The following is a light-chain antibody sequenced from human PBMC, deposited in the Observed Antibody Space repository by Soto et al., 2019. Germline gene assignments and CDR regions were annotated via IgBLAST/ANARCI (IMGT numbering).Light chain of an antibody. V-gene: IGKV3-15*01. CDR3: QQYNNWPPFT. Sequence: EIVMTQSPATLSVSPGERATLSCRASQSVSSNLAWYQQKPGQAPRLLIYGASTRATGIPARFSGSGSGTEFTLTISSLQSEDFEVYYCQQYNNWPPFTFGIGNTVEIK. CDR2: GAS. CDR1: QSVSSN. J-gene: IGKJ4*01.